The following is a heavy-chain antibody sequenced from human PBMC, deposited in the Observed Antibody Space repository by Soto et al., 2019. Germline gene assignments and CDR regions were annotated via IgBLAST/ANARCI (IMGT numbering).Heavy chain of an antibody. J-gene: IGHJ4*02. CDR3: AKDLSGRYCSSTSCPYYFDY. V-gene: IGHV3-23*01. CDR1: GFTFSSYA. D-gene: IGHD2-2*01. CDR2: ISGSGGST. Sequence: PGGSLRLSCAASGFTFSSYAMSWVRQAPGKGLEWVSAISGSGGSTYYADSVKGRFTISRDNSKNTLYLQMNSLRAEDTAVYYCAKDLSGRYCSSTSCPYYFDYWGQGTLVTVSS.